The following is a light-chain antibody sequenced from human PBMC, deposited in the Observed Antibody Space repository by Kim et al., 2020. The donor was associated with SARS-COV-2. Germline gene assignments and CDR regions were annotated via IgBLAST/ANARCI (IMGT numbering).Light chain of an antibody. Sequence: DIQMTQCPSTLSASVGDRVTITCRASQNIDNWLAWYQQKPGKAPKLLIYKASKLHSGVPSRFSGSGSGTEFTLTISSLQPDDFGIYFCQQYETYWTFGLGTKVDIK. CDR2: KAS. J-gene: IGKJ1*01. CDR1: QNIDNW. V-gene: IGKV1-5*03. CDR3: QQYETYWT.